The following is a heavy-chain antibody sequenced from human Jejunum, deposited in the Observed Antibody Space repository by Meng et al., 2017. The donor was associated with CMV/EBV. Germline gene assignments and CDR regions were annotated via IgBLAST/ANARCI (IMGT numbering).Heavy chain of an antibody. V-gene: IGHV1-2*02. CDR1: GYIFRDHD. CDR3: ARGGTELEHRRSWFDP. D-gene: IGHD1/OR15-1a*01. J-gene: IGHJ5*02. CDR2: IHPKSGAM. Sequence: SGYIFRDHDIYWVRQAPGQGLEWMGWIHPKSGAMNYEDKFQGRVAMTSDTSFSTAYMELRSLRSDDRAVYYCARGGTELEHRRSWFDPWGQGTLVTVSS.